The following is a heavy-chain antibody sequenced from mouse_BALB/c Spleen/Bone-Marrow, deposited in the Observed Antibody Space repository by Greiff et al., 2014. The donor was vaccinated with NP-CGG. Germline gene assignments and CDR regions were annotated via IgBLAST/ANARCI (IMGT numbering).Heavy chain of an antibody. V-gene: IGHV5-12-1*01. CDR2: ISHGGGTT. D-gene: IGHD2-3*01. J-gene: IGHJ4*01. CDR1: GFAFSSYD. Sequence: EVHLVESGGGLVKPGGSLKLSCAASGFAFSSYDMSWVRQTPEKRLEWVAYISHGGGTTYYSDTVKGRFTISRDNAKNTLYLQMSSLKSEDTAIYYCTRHGGYYPYYYAMDYWGQGTPVTVSS. CDR3: TRHGGYYPYYYAMDY.